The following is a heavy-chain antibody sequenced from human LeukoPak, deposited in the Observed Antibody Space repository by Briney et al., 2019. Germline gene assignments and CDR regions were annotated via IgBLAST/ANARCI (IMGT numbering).Heavy chain of an antibody. Sequence: ASVKVSCKASGYTFTDYYMHWVRQAPGQGLEWMGWINPNSGDTKYAQKFQGRVAMSRDTSTSTAYMELSRLRSDDTAVYYCAKVRQLGGAFYGMDVWGQGTTVTVSS. D-gene: IGHD5-24*01. J-gene: IGHJ6*02. CDR2: INPNSGDT. CDR1: GYTFTDYY. CDR3: AKVRQLGGAFYGMDV. V-gene: IGHV1-2*02.